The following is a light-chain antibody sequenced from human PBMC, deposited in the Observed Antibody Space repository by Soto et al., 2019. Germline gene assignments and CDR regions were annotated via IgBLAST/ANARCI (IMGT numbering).Light chain of an antibody. CDR2: DVS. J-gene: IGLJ2*01. V-gene: IGLV2-14*03. CDR1: SSDVGGYNY. Sequence: QSALTQLASVSGSPGQSITISCTGTSSDVGGYNYVSWYQQYPGKVPKLMIYDVSSRPSGVSNRFSGSKSGNTASLTISGLQAEDEADYYCSSYTGSSTVVFGGGTKLTVL. CDR3: SSYTGSSTVV.